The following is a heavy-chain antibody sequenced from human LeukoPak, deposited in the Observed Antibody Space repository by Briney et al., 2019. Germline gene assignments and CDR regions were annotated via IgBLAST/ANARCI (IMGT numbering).Heavy chain of an antibody. D-gene: IGHD2-15*01. V-gene: IGHV3-21*01. CDR1: GFTFSSYS. J-gene: IGHJ4*02. CDR2: ISSSSSYI. CDR3: ARLFGYCSGGSCYAIDY. Sequence: SGGSLRLSCAASGFTFSSYSMNWVRQAPGKGLEWVSSISSSSSYIYYADSVKGRFTISRDNAKNSLYLQMNSLRAEDTAVYYCARLFGYCSGGSCYAIDYWGQGTLVTVSS.